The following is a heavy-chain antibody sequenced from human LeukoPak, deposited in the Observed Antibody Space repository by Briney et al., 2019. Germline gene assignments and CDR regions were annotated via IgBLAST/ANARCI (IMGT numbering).Heavy chain of an antibody. J-gene: IGHJ4*02. CDR2: IIPIFGTA. D-gene: IGHD2-2*01. Sequence: SVKVSCKASGGTFSSCAISWVRQAPGQGLEWMGGIIPIFGTANYAQKFQGRVTITADESTSTAYMELSSLRSEDTAVYYCARMGDIVVVPAAYSFDYWGQGTLVTVSS. V-gene: IGHV1-69*13. CDR3: ARMGDIVVVPAAYSFDY. CDR1: GGTFSSCA.